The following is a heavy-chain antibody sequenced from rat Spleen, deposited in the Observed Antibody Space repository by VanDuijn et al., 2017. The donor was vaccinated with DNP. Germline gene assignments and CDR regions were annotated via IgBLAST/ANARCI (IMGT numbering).Heavy chain of an antibody. CDR3: ARQSPTTVVWYFDL. V-gene: IGHV5S13*01. CDR2: ITTGGVNT. CDR1: GFTFSDYA. D-gene: IGHD1-1*01. J-gene: IGHJ1*01. Sequence: EVQLVESGGGLVQPGNSLKLSCAASGFTFSDYAMAWVRQSPKKGLEWVASITTGGVNTYYRDSVRGRFTISRDDAKNTQYLQVDSLRSEDTATYYCARQSPTTVVWYFDLWGPGTMVTVSS.